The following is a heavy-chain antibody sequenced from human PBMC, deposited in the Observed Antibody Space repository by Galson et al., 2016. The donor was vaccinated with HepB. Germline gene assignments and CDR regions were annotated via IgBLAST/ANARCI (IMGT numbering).Heavy chain of an antibody. Sequence: SLRLSCAASGFTFSNYGLYWVRQAPGKGLEWVAATWFDGRDQYYRDSVKGRFTISKDNSKNTLLLQMNSLRAEDTAVYYCARDVGLGTTLYNWFDPWGQGTLVTVSS. CDR2: TWFDGRDQ. D-gene: IGHD4-17*01. CDR3: ARDVGLGTTLYNWFDP. CDR1: GFTFSNYG. J-gene: IGHJ5*02. V-gene: IGHV3-33*01.